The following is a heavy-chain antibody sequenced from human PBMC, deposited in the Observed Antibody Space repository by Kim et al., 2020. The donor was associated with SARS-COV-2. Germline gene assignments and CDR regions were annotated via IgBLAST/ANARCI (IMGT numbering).Heavy chain of an antibody. D-gene: IGHD6-19*01. Sequence: GGSLRLSCAASGFTFSDYAMSWLRQAPGEGLQWVSSVGSGGGSKYYTDSVKGRFTVSRDKSKNMVYLEMNSLRVEDTALYYCARSTAVAPGGWFDPWGHGILVTVSS. CDR3: ARSTAVAPGGWFDP. V-gene: IGHV3-23*01. CDR2: VGSGGGSK. J-gene: IGHJ5*02. CDR1: GFTFSDYA.